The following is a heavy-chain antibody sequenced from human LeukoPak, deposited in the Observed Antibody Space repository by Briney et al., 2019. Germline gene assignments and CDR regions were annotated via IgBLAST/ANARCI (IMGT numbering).Heavy chain of an antibody. V-gene: IGHV4-34*01. CDR1: VGSFSGYY. CDR2: INHSGST. D-gene: IGHD6-13*01. J-gene: IGHJ4*02. CDR3: ARVKGSSSSRD. Sequence: PSETLSLTCAVYVGSFSGYYWSWIRQPPGKGLEWIGEINHSGSTNYNPSLKSRVTISVDTSKNQFSLKLSSVTAADTAVYYCARVKGSSSSRDWGQGTLVTVSS.